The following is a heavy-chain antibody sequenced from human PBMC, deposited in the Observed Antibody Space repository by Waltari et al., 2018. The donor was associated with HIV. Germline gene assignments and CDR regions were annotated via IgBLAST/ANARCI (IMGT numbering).Heavy chain of an antibody. CDR2: MSDDGSKR. CDR1: GFRFNDHG. V-gene: IGHV3-30*03. D-gene: IGHD3-10*01. CDR3: ARDSSRVLWFGESLPT. J-gene: IGHJ4*02. Sequence: QVQVVESGGGVVQPGRSLRLSCAASGFRFNDHGMHWVRQTPGKGLEWVAPMSDDGSKRFYAESVRGRFVVSRDNSKKIFYLQMNSLRPDDTAVYFCARDSSRVLWFGESLPTWGQGTLVSVSP.